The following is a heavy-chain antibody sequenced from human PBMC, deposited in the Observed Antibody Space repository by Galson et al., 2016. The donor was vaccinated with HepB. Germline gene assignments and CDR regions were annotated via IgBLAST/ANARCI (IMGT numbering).Heavy chain of an antibody. CDR2: ISDSASYV. J-gene: IGHJ4*02. D-gene: IGHD3-16*01. V-gene: IGHV3-21*04. CDR3: ARDTSSNMRADW. Sequence: SLRLSCAASGFIFSSYGMNWVRQAPGKGLECVSSISDSASYVYYADSVKGRFTISRDNAKNSLYLQMNSLRAEDTAVYYCARDTSSNMRADWWGQGTLVTVSS. CDR1: GFIFSSYG.